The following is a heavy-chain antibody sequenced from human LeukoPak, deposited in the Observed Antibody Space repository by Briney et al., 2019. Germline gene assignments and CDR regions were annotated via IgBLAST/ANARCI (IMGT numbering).Heavy chain of an antibody. J-gene: IGHJ4*02. CDR3: ARVGSSSSFGY. D-gene: IGHD6-6*01. V-gene: IGHV4-59*01. CDR1: GGSICSYY. Sequence: SETLSLTCTVSGGSICSYYWSWIRQPPGKGLEWIGYIYYSGSTNYNPALKSRVTISVDTSKNQFSLKLSSVTAADTAVYYCARVGSSSSFGYWGQGTLVTVSS. CDR2: IYYSGST.